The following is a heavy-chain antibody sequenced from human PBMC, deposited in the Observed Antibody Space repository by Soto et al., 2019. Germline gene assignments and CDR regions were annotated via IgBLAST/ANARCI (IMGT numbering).Heavy chain of an antibody. CDR3: ARDRATVTGNFDY. V-gene: IGHV1-2*02. Sequence: ASVKVSCKASGYIFPGYYMHWVRQAPGQGLEWMGWINPNSGGTNYAQKFQGRVTMTRDTSISTAFMEVSRLRSDDTAVYYCARDRATVTGNFDYWGQGTLVTVSS. J-gene: IGHJ4*02. CDR2: INPNSGGT. D-gene: IGHD4-17*01. CDR1: GYIFPGYY.